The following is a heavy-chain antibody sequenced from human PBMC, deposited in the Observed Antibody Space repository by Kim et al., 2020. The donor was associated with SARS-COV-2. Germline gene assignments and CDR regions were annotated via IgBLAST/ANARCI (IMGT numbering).Heavy chain of an antibody. V-gene: IGHV4-39*01. Sequence: GRTYYNPSVKSRVTISVDTSKNQFSLKLSSVTAADTAVYYCARLSGYADYWGQGTLVTVSS. CDR3: ARLSGYADY. D-gene: IGHD3-3*01. J-gene: IGHJ4*02. CDR2: GRT.